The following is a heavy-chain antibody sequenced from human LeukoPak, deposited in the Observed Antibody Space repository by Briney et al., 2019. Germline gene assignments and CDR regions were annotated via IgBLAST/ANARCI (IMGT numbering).Heavy chain of an antibody. J-gene: IGHJ4*02. CDR3: AKGPNYFDS. CDR2: INSDGSAT. CDR1: GFSFSNYW. V-gene: IGHV3-74*01. Sequence: GGSLRLSCAASGFSFSNYWMHWVRQAPGKGLVWVTRINSDGSATYYADSVQGRFTISRDNAKNTLYLQMNSLRAEDTAMYFCAKGPNYFDSWGQGTLVTVSS.